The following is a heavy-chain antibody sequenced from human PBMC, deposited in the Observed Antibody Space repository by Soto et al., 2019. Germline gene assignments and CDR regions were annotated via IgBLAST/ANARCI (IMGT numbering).Heavy chain of an antibody. Sequence: GGSLRLSCAASGFTFSSYSMNWVRQAPGKGLEWVSSISSSSSYIYYADSVKGRFTISRDNAKNSLYLQMNSLRAEDTDVYYCARDRLDIVVVPAANPFDYWGQGTLVTVSS. V-gene: IGHV3-21*01. D-gene: IGHD2-2*03. CDR3: ARDRLDIVVVPAANPFDY. J-gene: IGHJ4*02. CDR1: GFTFSSYS. CDR2: ISSSSSYI.